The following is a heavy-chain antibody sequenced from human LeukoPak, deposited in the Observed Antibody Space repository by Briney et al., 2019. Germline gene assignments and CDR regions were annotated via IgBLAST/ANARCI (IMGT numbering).Heavy chain of an antibody. CDR1: GGSISSYY. CDR2: IYYSGST. D-gene: IGHD6-19*01. V-gene: IGHV4-59*12. J-gene: IGHJ3*01. CDR3: ARALSGWYVDAFDL. Sequence: SETLSLTCTVSGGSISSYYWSWIRQPPGKGLEWIGYIYYSGSTNYNPSLKSRVTISVDTSKNQFSLKLSSVTAADTAVYYCARALSGWYVDAFDLWGQGTMVTVSS.